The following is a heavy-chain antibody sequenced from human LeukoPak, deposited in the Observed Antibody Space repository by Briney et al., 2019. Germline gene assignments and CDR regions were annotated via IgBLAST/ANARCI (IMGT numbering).Heavy chain of an antibody. J-gene: IGHJ4*02. CDR1: GFTFSSYA. V-gene: IGHV3-30*02. CDR3: AKNGDRVVGPTASFDY. D-gene: IGHD1-26*01. Sequence: GGSLRLSCAASGFTFSSYAMTWVRQAPGKGLEWVAFIRDDGSRYADSVKGRFTISRDNSKNTLYLQINSLRPDDTAVYYCAKNGDRVVGPTASFDYWGQGTLVTVSS. CDR2: IRDDGS.